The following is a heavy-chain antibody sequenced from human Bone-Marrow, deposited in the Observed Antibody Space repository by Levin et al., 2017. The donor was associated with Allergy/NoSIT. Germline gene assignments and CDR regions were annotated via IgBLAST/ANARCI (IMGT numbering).Heavy chain of an antibody. CDR1: GGTFSTYV. CDR2: IIPIFGTT. Sequence: KISCKASGGTFSTYVISWVRQAPGQGLEWVGGIIPIFGTTTYAQRFQGRVTIIADKSTSTAYMDLSSLTYEDTAVYYCAGSPSGFGHFDYWGQGTLVTVSS. V-gene: IGHV1-69*06. D-gene: IGHD6-6*01. CDR3: AGSPSGFGHFDY. J-gene: IGHJ4*02.